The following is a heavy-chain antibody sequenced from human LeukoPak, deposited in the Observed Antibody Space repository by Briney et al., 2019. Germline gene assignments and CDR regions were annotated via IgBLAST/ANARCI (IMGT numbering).Heavy chain of an antibody. CDR3: TRGGYYEPIDS. CDR2: IYDSGST. Sequence: SETLSLTCSVSGGSISTYYWSWIRQTPGKGLEQIGYIYDSGSTNYNPSLEGRVTMSIDTSKNQFSLKLSSVTAADTAVYYCTRGGYYEPIDSWGQGTLVTVSS. CDR1: GGSISTYY. V-gene: IGHV4-59*01. D-gene: IGHD3-22*01. J-gene: IGHJ4*02.